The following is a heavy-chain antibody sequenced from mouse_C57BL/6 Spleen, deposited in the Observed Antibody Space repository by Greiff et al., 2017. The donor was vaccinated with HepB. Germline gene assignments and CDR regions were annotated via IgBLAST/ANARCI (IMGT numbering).Heavy chain of an antibody. CDR1: GYAFSSYW. V-gene: IGHV1-80*01. Sequence: VQLQQSGAELVKPGASVKISCKASGYAFSSYWMNWVKQRPGKGLEWIGQIYPGDGDTNYNGKFKGKATLTADKSSSTAYMQLSSLTSEDSAVDFCASRGWTVVAHYYAMDYWGQGTSVTVSS. CDR2: IYPGDGDT. J-gene: IGHJ4*01. D-gene: IGHD1-1*01. CDR3: ASRGWTVVAHYYAMDY.